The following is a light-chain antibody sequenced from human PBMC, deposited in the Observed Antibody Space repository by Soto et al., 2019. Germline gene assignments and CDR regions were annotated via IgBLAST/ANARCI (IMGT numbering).Light chain of an antibody. Sequence: EIVSTQAPGTPFLSPGERPTPSSRVCLSVSSSYLAGYQQKPGQAPRLLGYGAGSRATGIPDRFSGSGSGTDFTLTISRLEPEDFAVYYCQQYGSSPGTFGQGTKVDIK. CDR3: QQYGSSPGT. J-gene: IGKJ1*01. CDR1: LSVSSSY. V-gene: IGKV3-20*01. CDR2: GAG.